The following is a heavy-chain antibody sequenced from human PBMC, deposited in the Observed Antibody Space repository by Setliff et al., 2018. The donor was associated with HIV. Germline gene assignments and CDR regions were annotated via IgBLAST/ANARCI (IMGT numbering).Heavy chain of an antibody. J-gene: IGHJ2*01. CDR1: GYGFTSYW. V-gene: IGHV5-51*01. Sequence: GESLKISCKASGYGFTSYWIGWVRQMPGKGLEWMGIIYPGDSDTRYSPSFQGQVTFSTDESITTAYLQWSSPKASDTAMYYCARLGSANWYFDLWGRGTLVTVSS. CDR3: ARLGSANWYFDL. D-gene: IGHD2-15*01. CDR2: IYPGDSDT.